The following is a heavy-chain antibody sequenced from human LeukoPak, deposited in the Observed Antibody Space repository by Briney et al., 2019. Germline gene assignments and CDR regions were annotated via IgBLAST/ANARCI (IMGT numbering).Heavy chain of an antibody. CDR2: IKSKTDGGTT. CDR3: TTGLGCWNYFDY. V-gene: IGHV3-15*01. Sequence: GGSLRLSCAASGFTFSNAWMSWVRQAPVKGLEWVGRIKSKTDGGTTDYAAPVKGRFTISRDDSKNTLYLQMNSLKTEDTAVYYCTTGLGCWNYFDYWGQGTLVTVSS. J-gene: IGHJ4*02. D-gene: IGHD2-15*01. CDR1: GFTFSNAW.